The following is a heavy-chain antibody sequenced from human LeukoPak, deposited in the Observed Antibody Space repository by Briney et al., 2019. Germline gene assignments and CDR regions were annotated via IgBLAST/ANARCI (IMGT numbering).Heavy chain of an antibody. CDR3: ASRSDTVTTPHY. V-gene: IGHV1-2*02. CDR1: GYTFTGYY. J-gene: IGHJ4*02. D-gene: IGHD4-17*01. CDR2: INPNNGGT. Sequence: ASVKVSCKASGYTFTGYYLHWARQAPGQGLEWMGWINPNNGGTNYAQRFQGRVTMTRDTSISTAYMELSRLRSDDTAIYYCASRSDTVTTPHYWGQGTLVTVSS.